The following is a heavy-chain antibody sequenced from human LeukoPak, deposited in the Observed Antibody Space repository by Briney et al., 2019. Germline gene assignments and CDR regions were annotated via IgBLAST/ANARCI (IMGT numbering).Heavy chain of an antibody. V-gene: IGHV4-31*03. CDR2: IYYSGST. CDR1: GGSISSGGYY. J-gene: IGHJ4*02. CDR3: ARVGASTNYHDSSGYYY. Sequence: NPSQTLSLTCTVSGGSISSGGYYWSWIRQHPGKGLEWIGYIYYSGSTYYNPSLKSRVTISVDTSKNQFSLKLSSVTAADTAVYYCARVGASTNYHDSSGYYYWGQGTLVTVSS. D-gene: IGHD3-22*01.